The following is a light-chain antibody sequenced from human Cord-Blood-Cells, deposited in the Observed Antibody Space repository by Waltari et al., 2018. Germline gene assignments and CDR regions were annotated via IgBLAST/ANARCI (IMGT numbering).Light chain of an antibody. CDR1: QSIISY. V-gene: IGKV1-39*01. Sequence: DNQTTPSPHSPSASVVASLHSTCRASQSIISYLNWYLQKPGKAPKRLIYAASSLQSGVPSRCSGSGSGTDFTLTISSLQPEDFATYYCQQSYSTPPYTFGQGTQLEIK. CDR3: QQSYSTPPYT. CDR2: AAS. J-gene: IGKJ2*01.